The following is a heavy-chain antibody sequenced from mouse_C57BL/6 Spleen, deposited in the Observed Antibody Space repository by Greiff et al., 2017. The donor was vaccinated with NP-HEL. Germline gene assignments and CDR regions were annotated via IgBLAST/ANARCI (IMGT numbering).Heavy chain of an antibody. J-gene: IGHJ1*03. V-gene: IGHV1-66*01. Sequence: VKLMESGPELVKPGASVKISCKASGYSFTSYYIHWVKQRPGQGLEWIGWIYPGSGNTKYNEKFKGKATLTADTSSSTAYMQLSSLTSEESAVDDCARRDYGSSYWYFDVWGTGTTVTVSS. CDR2: IYPGSGNT. CDR1: GYSFTSYY. CDR3: ARRDYGSSYWYFDV. D-gene: IGHD1-1*01.